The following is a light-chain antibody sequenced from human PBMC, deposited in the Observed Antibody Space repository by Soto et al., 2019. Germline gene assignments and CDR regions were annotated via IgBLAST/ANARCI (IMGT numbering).Light chain of an antibody. J-gene: IGKJ1*01. V-gene: IGKV3-20*01. CDR2: GAS. CDR3: HQYGNSPWT. CDR1: QSVSNNY. Sequence: ETVLTQSPGTLSLSPGERATLSCRASQSVSNNYLAWYRQRPGQAPRLLIYGASSRATGIPDRFSGSGSGTDFPLSISSLEPEDFAMFYCHQYGNSPWTFGQGTEVEIK.